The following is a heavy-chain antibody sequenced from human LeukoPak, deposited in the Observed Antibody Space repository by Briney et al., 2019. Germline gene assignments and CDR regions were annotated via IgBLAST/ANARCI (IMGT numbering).Heavy chain of an antibody. CDR3: ARGHCSGGSCYPGDC. J-gene: IGHJ4*02. Sequence: ASVKVSCKASGGTFSSYAISWVRQAPGQGLEWTGRIIPILGIANYAQKFQGRVTITADKSTSTAYMELSSLRSEDTAVYYCARGHCSGGSCYPGDCWGQGTLVTVSS. V-gene: IGHV1-69*04. CDR1: GGTFSSYA. D-gene: IGHD2-15*01. CDR2: IIPILGIA.